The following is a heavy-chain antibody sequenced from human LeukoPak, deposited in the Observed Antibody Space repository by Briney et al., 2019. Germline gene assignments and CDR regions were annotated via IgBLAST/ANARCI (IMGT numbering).Heavy chain of an antibody. D-gene: IGHD3-3*01. CDR3: VKAQYDFWSGLDY. V-gene: IGHV3-64D*09. Sequence: GGSLRLSCSASGFTFSRYPMHWVRQAPGKGLEYVSAISGNGGSTYYADSVKGRFTISRDNSKNTLYLQMSSLRTEDTAIYYCVKAQYDFWSGLDYWGQGTLVTVSS. J-gene: IGHJ4*02. CDR1: GFTFSRYP. CDR2: ISGNGGST.